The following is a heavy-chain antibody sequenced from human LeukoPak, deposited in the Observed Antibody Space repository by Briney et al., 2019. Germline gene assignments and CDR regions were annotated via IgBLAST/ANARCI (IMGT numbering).Heavy chain of an antibody. CDR3: ARGEGGPYYDYVWGSYRYLDY. J-gene: IGHJ4*02. Sequence: PGGSLRLSCAASGFAFSSYWMSWVRQAPGKGLEWVANIKQDGSEKYYVDSVKGRFTISRDNAKNSLYLQMNSLRAEDTAVYYCARGEGGPYYDYVWGSYRYLDYWGQGTLVTVSS. V-gene: IGHV3-7*01. CDR2: IKQDGSEK. CDR1: GFAFSSYW. D-gene: IGHD3-16*02.